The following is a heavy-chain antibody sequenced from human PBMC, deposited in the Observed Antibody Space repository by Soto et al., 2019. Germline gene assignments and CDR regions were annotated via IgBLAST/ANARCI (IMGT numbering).Heavy chain of an antibody. Sequence: GGSLRLSCAASGFTFSSYWMSWVRQAPGKGLEWVANIKQDGSEKYYVDSVKGRFTISRDNAKNSLYLQMNSLRAEDTAVYYCARGIQLPNYYYYYYMDVWGKGTTVTVSS. CDR1: GFTFSSYW. D-gene: IGHD5-18*01. CDR2: IKQDGSEK. CDR3: ARGIQLPNYYYYYYMDV. J-gene: IGHJ6*03. V-gene: IGHV3-7*01.